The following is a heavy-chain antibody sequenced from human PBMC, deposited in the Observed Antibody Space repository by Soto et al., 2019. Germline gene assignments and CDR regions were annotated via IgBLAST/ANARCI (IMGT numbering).Heavy chain of an antibody. V-gene: IGHV1-3*01. CDR3: ARLGYCSGGSCPQAEYFQH. J-gene: IGHJ1*01. Sequence: ASVKVSCKASGYTFTSYAMHWARQAPGQRLEWMGWINAGNGNIKYSQKFQGRVTITRDTSASTAYMELSSLRSEDTAVYYCARLGYCSGGSCPQAEYFQHWGQGTLVTVSS. D-gene: IGHD2-15*01. CDR1: GYTFTSYA. CDR2: INAGNGNI.